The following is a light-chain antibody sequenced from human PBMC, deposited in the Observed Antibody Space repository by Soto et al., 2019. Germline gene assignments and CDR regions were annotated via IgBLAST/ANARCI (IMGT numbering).Light chain of an antibody. CDR1: QSVIST. J-gene: IGKJ1*01. V-gene: IGKV1-39*01. Sequence: DIQMTQSPSSLSSSLGDRVTITCRASQSVISTLNWYQHKPGKAPKLLIYAVSGMQSGVPSRFSGSGSETDFTLTINSLQPEDFATYYCQQSYRSPRTFGQGTKVEVK. CDR3: QQSYRSPRT. CDR2: AVS.